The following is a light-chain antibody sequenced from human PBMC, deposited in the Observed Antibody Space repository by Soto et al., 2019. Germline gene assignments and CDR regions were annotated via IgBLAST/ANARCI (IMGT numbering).Light chain of an antibody. CDR3: QHSGT. J-gene: IGKJ3*01. Sequence: DIQMTQSPSTLSASVGDRVTITCRASQSISSWLAWYQQKPGKAPKLLFYDASSLESGVPSRFSGSGSGTEFTLTISSLQPDDFATYYCQHSGTFGPGTKVDIK. CDR2: DAS. CDR1: QSISSW. V-gene: IGKV1-5*01.